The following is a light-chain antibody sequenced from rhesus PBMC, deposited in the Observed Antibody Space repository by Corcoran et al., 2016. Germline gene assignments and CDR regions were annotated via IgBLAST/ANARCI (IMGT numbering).Light chain of an antibody. CDR1: NNDVGTYDF. CDR2: EVS. V-gene: IGLV2-23*02. CDR3: SSFSGTNIYI. Sequence: QAALTQPPSVSGSPGQSVTITCTGTNNDVGTYDFVSWYQQHPGTAPKVMIYEVSKRPSGVSDRFSGSKSGETASLTIPVLQADAEAYYFCSSFSGTNIYIFGIGTRLTVL. J-gene: IGLJ1*01.